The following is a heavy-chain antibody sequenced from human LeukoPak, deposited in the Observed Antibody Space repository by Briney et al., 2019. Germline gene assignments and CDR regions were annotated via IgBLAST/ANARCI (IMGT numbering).Heavy chain of an antibody. J-gene: IGHJ3*02. CDR3: ARLPYYYGSGSYYNGPDAFDI. V-gene: IGHV4-59*08. D-gene: IGHD3-10*01. Sequence: SETLSLTCTVSGGSISSYYWSWIRQPPGKGLEWIGYIYYSGSTNYNPSLKSRVTISVDTSKNQFSLKLSPVTAADTAVYYCARLPYYYGSGSYYNGPDAFDIWGQGTMVTVSS. CDR2: IYYSGST. CDR1: GGSISSYY.